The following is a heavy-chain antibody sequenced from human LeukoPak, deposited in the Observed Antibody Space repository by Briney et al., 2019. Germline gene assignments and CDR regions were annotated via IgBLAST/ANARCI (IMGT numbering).Heavy chain of an antibody. CDR1: GGSISSGGYY. Sequence: PSQTLSLTCTVSGGSISSGGYYWSWIRQHPGKGLEWIGYIYYSGSTYYNPSLKSRVTISVDTSKNRFSLKLSSVTAADTAVYYCARYYYDSSGYYWGHYFDYWGQGTLVTVSS. V-gene: IGHV4-31*03. CDR2: IYYSGST. J-gene: IGHJ4*02. D-gene: IGHD3-22*01. CDR3: ARYYYDSSGYYWGHYFDY.